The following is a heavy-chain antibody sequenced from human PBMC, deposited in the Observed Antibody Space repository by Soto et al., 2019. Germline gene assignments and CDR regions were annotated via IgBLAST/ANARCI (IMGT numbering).Heavy chain of an antibody. J-gene: IGHJ6*02. V-gene: IGHV2-70*01. Sequence: SGPTLVNPTQTLTLTCTFSGFSLSTSGMCVSWIRQPPGKALEWLALIDWDDDKYYSTSLKTRLTISKDTSKNQVVLTMTNMDPVDTATYYCARIPYSNYPYYYGMAVWGQGTTVTGSS. D-gene: IGHD4-4*01. CDR2: IDWDDDK. CDR3: ARIPYSNYPYYYGMAV. CDR1: GFSLSTSGMC.